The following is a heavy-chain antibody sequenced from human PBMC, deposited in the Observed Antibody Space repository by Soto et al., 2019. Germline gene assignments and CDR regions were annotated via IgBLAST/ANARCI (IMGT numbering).Heavy chain of an antibody. J-gene: IGHJ4*02. CDR1: GFTFSSYG. CDR3: AKDYSNYAADY. CDR2: ISYDGSNK. D-gene: IGHD4-4*01. V-gene: IGHV3-30*18. Sequence: QVQLVESGGGVVQPGRSLRLSCAASGFTFSSYGMHWVRQAPGKGLEWVAVISYDGSNKYYADPVKGRFTISRDNSKNTLYLQMNSLRAEDTAVYYCAKDYSNYAADYWGQGTLVTVSS.